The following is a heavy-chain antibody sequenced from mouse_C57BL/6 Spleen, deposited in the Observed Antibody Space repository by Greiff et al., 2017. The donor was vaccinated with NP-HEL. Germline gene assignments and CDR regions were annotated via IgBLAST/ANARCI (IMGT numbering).Heavy chain of an antibody. J-gene: IGHJ1*03. D-gene: IGHD1-1*02. CDR1: GYSITSGYY. CDR2: ISYDGSN. Sequence: EVHLVESGPGLVKPSQSLSLTCSVTGYSITSGYYWNWIRQFPGNKLEWMGYISYDGSNNYNPSLKNRISITRDTSKNQFFLKLNSVTTEDTATYYCASYGVGYFDVWGTGTTVTVSS. CDR3: ASYGVGYFDV. V-gene: IGHV3-6*01.